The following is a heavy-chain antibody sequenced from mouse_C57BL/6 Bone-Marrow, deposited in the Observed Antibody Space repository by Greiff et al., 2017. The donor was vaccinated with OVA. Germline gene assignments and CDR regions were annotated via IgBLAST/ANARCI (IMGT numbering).Heavy chain of an antibody. Sequence: VQLKQSGAELVRPGASVKLSCTASGFNIKDDYMHWVKERPEQGLEWIGWIDPENGDTEYASKFQGKATITADTSSKTVYLHLSSLTSEDTAAYYCTTYRYWGQGTTLTVSS. J-gene: IGHJ2*01. V-gene: IGHV14-4*01. CDR3: TTYRY. CDR2: IDPENGDT. CDR1: GFNIKDDY.